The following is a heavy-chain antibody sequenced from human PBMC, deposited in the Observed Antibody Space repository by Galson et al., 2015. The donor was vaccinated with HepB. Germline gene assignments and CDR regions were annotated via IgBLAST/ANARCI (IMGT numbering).Heavy chain of an antibody. CDR1: GFTFSSYA. Sequence: SLRLSCAASGFTFSSYAMHWVRQAPGKGLEWVAVVSYDGSNKYYADSVKGRFTISRDNSKNTLYLQMNSLRAEDTAVYYCARDSYYDSSGYYYPFDYWGQGTLVTVSS. CDR3: ARDSYYDSSGYYYPFDY. CDR2: VSYDGSNK. D-gene: IGHD3-22*01. V-gene: IGHV3-30*04. J-gene: IGHJ4*02.